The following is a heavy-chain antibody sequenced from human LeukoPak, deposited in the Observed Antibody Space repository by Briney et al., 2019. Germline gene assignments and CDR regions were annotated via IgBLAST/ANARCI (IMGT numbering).Heavy chain of an antibody. Sequence: SETLSLTCTVSGYSISSGYYWGWIRQPPGKGLEWIRSIYHSGSTYYNPSLKSRVTISVDTSKNQFSLKLSSVTAADTAVYYCAREVVVVGTVYNWFDPWGQGTLVTVSS. CDR3: AREVVVVGTVYNWFDP. CDR1: GYSISSGYY. CDR2: IYHSGST. V-gene: IGHV4-38-2*02. J-gene: IGHJ5*02. D-gene: IGHD2-15*01.